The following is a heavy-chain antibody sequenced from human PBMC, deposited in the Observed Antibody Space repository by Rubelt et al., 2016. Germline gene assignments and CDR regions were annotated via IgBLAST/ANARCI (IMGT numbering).Heavy chain of an antibody. Sequence: EVQVVQSGAEVKKPGESLKISCKGSGYSFSTHWIGWVRQMPGKGLEWMGIIYPGDSDTRYSPSFQGQVTISVDKSISTAYLQWSSLKASDTAMYYCARQGFCNNMACHRSGYYFEYWGQGTLVTVSS. V-gene: IGHV5-51*01. D-gene: IGHD2/OR15-2a*01. CDR1: GYSFSTHW. CDR3: ARQGFCNNMACHRSGYYFEY. CDR2: IYPGDSDT. J-gene: IGHJ4*02.